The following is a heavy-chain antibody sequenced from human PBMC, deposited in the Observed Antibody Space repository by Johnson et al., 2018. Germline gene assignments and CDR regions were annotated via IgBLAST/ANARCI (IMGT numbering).Heavy chain of an antibody. J-gene: IGHJ6*03. Sequence: QVQLVQSGGGVVQPGRSLRLSCAASRFTFSSYAMHWVRQAPGKGLEWVALISYDGSNKYYADSVKGRFTISRDNSKNTLYLQMNSLRAEDTAVYYCARDPPLSSDGSVPNYRDVWGKGTTVTVSS. D-gene: IGHD3-10*01. CDR2: ISYDGSNK. CDR3: ARDPPLSSDGSVPNYRDV. V-gene: IGHV3-30-3*01. CDR1: RFTFSSYA.